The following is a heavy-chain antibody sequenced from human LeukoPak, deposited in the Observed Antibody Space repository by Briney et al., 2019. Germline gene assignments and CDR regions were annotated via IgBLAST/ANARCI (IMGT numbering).Heavy chain of an antibody. Sequence: SETLSLTCTVSGASISSYYWSWIRQPRGKGLEWIGYIYYSGSTNYNPSLKSRVTISVDTSKNQFSLKLSSVTAADTAVYYCARAPNLYDFWGQGILVTVSS. CDR3: ARAPNLYDF. V-gene: IGHV4-59*01. D-gene: IGHD1-14*01. J-gene: IGHJ4*02. CDR1: GASISSYY. CDR2: IYYSGST.